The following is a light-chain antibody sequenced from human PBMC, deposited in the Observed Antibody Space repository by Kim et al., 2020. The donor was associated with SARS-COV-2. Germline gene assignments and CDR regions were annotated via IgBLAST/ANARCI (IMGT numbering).Light chain of an antibody. Sequence: LSPGERPTLSCRASQSVSSSYLAWYQQRPGQAPRLLIYGASSRATDIPDRFTGSGSGTDFTLTISRLEPEDFAVYYCQQYGSSPYTFGQGTKLEI. J-gene: IGKJ2*01. CDR3: QQYGSSPYT. V-gene: IGKV3-20*01. CDR1: QSVSSSY. CDR2: GAS.